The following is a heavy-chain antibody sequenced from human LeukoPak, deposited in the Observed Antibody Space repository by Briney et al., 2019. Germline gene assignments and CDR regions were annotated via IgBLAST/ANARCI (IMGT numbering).Heavy chain of an antibody. Sequence: GGSLRLSCAASGFIFSNYRMNWVRQAPGEGLEGVAKIKQDGTEEFYVDSVKGRFTISRDNPNNSLYLQMNSLRAENTAEYYCARDPRYGDLDYWGQGTLVTVSS. V-gene: IGHV3-7*05. CDR1: GFIFSNYR. CDR3: ARDPRYGDLDY. CDR2: IKQDGTEE. J-gene: IGHJ4*02. D-gene: IGHD4-17*01.